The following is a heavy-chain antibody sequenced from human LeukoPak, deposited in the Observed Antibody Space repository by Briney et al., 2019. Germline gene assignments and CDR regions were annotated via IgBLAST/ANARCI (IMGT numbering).Heavy chain of an antibody. CDR1: GFTFSSYA. J-gene: IGHJ4*02. D-gene: IGHD1-26*01. Sequence: PGGSLRLSCAASGFTFSSYAMHWVRQAPGKGLEWVAVISYDGSNKYYADSVKGRFTISRDNSKNTLYLQMNSLRAEDTAVYYCARALQVGATPLPFDYWGQGTLVTVSS. V-gene: IGHV3-30*04. CDR3: ARALQVGATPLPFDY. CDR2: ISYDGSNK.